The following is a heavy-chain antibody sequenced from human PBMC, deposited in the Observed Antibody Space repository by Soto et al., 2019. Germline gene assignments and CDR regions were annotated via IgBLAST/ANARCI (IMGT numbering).Heavy chain of an antibody. Sequence: ASVEVSCKASGGTFSSYAISWVRQAPGQGLEWMGGIIPIFGTANYAQKFQGRVTITADESTSTAYMELSSLRSEDTAVYYCAREGLGYCSSTSCYPRKFNWFDPWGQGTLVTVSS. V-gene: IGHV1-69*13. CDR3: AREGLGYCSSTSCYPRKFNWFDP. J-gene: IGHJ5*02. D-gene: IGHD2-2*01. CDR2: IIPIFGTA. CDR1: GGTFSSYA.